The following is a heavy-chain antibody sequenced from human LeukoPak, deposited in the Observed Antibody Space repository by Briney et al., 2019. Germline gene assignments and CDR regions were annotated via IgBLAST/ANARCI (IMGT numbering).Heavy chain of an antibody. D-gene: IGHD3-16*02. V-gene: IGHV3-30*02. CDR1: GFTFSSYG. CDR2: IRYDGSNK. J-gene: IGHJ5*02. CDR3: ARDQGYVWGGYRSNWFDP. Sequence: QAGGSLRLSCAASGFTFSSYGMHWVRQAPGKGLEWVAFIRYDGSNKYYADSVKGRFTISRDNSKNTLYLQMNSLRAEDTAVYYCARDQGYVWGGYRSNWFDPWGQGTLVTVSS.